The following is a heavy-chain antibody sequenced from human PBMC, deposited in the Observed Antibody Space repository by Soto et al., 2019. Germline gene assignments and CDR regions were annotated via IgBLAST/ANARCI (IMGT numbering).Heavy chain of an antibody. D-gene: IGHD1-26*01. J-gene: IGHJ4*02. CDR1: GASITYGGYS. Sequence: QLQLHESGSGLVKPPQTLSLTCTVSGASITYGGYSWSWIRQTPGKGLEWIGYINHLETTFYNPSFESRLTLSIDRAKNQFSLNLHSMSAADRAVYFCARGGGSDSFDYWGQGILVTVSS. V-gene: IGHV4-30-2*01. CDR3: ARGGGSDSFDY. CDR2: INHLETT.